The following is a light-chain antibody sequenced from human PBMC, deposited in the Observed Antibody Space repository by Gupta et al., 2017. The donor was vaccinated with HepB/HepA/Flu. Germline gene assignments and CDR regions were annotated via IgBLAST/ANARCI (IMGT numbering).Light chain of an antibody. V-gene: IGLV1-40*01. CDR3: QSYDSSLSLYV. J-gene: IGLJ1*01. CDR1: SSNIGAGYD. CDR2: VNN. Sequence: QSVLTQPPSVSGAPGQRVTIPCTGSSSNIGAGYDVHWYQQLPGTAPKLLIYVNNNRPSGVPDRFSGSKSGTSASLAITGLQAEDEADYYCQSYDSSLSLYVFGTATKVTVL.